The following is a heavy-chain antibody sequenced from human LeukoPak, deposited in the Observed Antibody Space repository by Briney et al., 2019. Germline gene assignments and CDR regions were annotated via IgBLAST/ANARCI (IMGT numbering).Heavy chain of an antibody. CDR2: ISSSGSTI. CDR3: ARGTRPPDY. CDR1: GFAFSTYT. D-gene: IGHD2-2*01. V-gene: IGHV3-48*02. J-gene: IGHJ4*02. Sequence: GGSLRLSCAASGFAFSTYTINWVRQAPGKGLEWVSSISSSGSTIYYADSVKGRFTMSRDNAKNSLYLQMNSLRDEDTAVYYCARGTRPPDYWGQGTLVTVSS.